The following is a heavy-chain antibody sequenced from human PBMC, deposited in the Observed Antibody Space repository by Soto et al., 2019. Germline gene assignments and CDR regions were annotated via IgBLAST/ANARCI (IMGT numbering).Heavy chain of an antibody. D-gene: IGHD2-15*01. J-gene: IGHJ6*02. Sequence: ASVKVSCKASGYTFTRYGISWVRQAPGQGLEWMGWISAYNSNTKYARKFQGRVTMTTDTSTSTAYMELRSLTSDDTALYYCAREGFCSSGSCALYSHDYFGMDVWGQGTTVTVS. CDR3: AREGFCSSGSCALYSHDYFGMDV. CDR1: GYTFTRYG. CDR2: ISAYNSNT. V-gene: IGHV1-18*01.